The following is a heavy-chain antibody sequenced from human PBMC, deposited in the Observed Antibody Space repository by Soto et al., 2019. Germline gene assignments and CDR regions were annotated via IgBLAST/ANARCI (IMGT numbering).Heavy chain of an antibody. Sequence: QVQLVESGGGVVQPGRSLRLSCAASGFTFSSYAMHWVRQAPGKGLEWVAVISYDGSNKYYADSVKGRFTISRDNSKNTLYLQMNSRRAEVTAVYYGARDRSPSGGATTFGYWGQGTLVTVSS. CDR2: ISYDGSNK. CDR1: GFTFSSYA. J-gene: IGHJ4*02. V-gene: IGHV3-30-3*01. CDR3: ARDRSPSGGATTFGY. D-gene: IGHD1-26*01.